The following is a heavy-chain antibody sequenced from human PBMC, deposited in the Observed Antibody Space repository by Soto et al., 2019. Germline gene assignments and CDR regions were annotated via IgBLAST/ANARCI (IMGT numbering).Heavy chain of an antibody. Sequence: SETLSLTCTVSGGSISGYYWIWIRQPAGKGLEWIGRIYISGSTNYNPSLESRVTMSVDASKNQFSLKLTSVTAPPTALYSCPSGLLAYRHYYFDSWGPGTLVTVSS. CDR1: GGSISGYY. D-gene: IGHD1-26*01. J-gene: IGHJ4*02. CDR2: IYISGST. CDR3: PSGLLAYRHYYFDS. V-gene: IGHV4-4*07.